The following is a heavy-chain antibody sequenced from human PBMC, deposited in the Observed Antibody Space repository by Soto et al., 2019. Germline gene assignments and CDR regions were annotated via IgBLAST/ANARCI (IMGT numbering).Heavy chain of an antibody. V-gene: IGHV3-33*01. D-gene: IGHD3-10*01. CDR2: IWYDGSNK. Sequence: QVQLVESGGGVVQPGRSLRLSCAASGFTFSSYGMHWVRQAPGKGLKWVAVIWYDGSNKYYADSVKGRFTISRDNSKNTLYLQMNSLRAEDTAVYYCARVGEAGWFDPWGQGTLVTVSS. CDR3: ARVGEAGWFDP. CDR1: GFTFSSYG. J-gene: IGHJ5*02.